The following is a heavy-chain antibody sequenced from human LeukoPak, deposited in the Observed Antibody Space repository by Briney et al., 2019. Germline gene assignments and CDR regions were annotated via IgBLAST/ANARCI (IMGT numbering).Heavy chain of an antibody. CDR1: GFTFSSYG. CDR3: AKGHRITMVVVAPFDI. CDR2: ISGSGGGA. D-gene: IGHD3-22*01. J-gene: IGHJ3*02. Sequence: GGSLRLSCAASGFTFSSYGMSWVRQAPGKGLEWVSAISGSGGGAYYADSVKGRFTISRDNSKNTLYLQMNSLRAEDTAVYYCAKGHRITMVVVAPFDIWGQGTMVTVSS. V-gene: IGHV3-23*01.